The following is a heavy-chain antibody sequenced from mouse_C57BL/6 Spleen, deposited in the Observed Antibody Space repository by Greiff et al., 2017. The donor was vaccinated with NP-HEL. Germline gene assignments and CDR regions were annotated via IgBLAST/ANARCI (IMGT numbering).Heavy chain of an antibody. Sequence: EVKLVESGGGLVQPGGSMKLSCAASGFTFSDAWMDWVRQSPEKGLEWVAVIRNKANNPAKYYAVSVKGRFTISRDDSKSSVYLQMNSLRAEDTGIYYCTLYYDYDGWYFDVWGTGTTVTVSS. J-gene: IGHJ1*03. CDR3: TLYYDYDGWYFDV. D-gene: IGHD2-4*01. CDR1: GFTFSDAW. CDR2: IRNKANNPAK. V-gene: IGHV6-6*01.